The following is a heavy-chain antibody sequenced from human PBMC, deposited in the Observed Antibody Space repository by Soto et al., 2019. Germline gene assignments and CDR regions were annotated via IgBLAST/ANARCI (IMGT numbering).Heavy chain of an antibody. J-gene: IGHJ4*02. CDR2: IYYSGST. D-gene: IGHD1-26*01. Sequence: PSAPQSPTANDSGGFVSIRSHCLSWIRQAPGKGLEWIGYIYYSGSTNYNPSLKSRVTISVDTSKNQFSLKLSSVTAADTAVYYCASIDGRYSGSYYGFDYWGQGTMVTSPQ. CDR1: GGFVSIRSHC. V-gene: IGHV4-61*01. CDR3: ASIDGRYSGSYYGFDY.